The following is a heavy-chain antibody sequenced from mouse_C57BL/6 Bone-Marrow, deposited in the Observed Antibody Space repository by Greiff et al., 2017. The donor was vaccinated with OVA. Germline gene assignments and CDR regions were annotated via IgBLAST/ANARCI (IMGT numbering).Heavy chain of an antibody. V-gene: IGHV5-15*01. CDR3: ARHGAY. J-gene: IGHJ3*01. CDR2: ISNLAYSI. CDR1: GFTFSDYG. Sequence: DVHLVESGGGLVQPGGSLKLSCAASGFTFSDYGMAWVRQAPRKGPEWVAFISNLAYSIYYADTVTGRFTISRENAKNTLYLEMSSLRSEDTAMYYCARHGAYWGQGTLVTVSA.